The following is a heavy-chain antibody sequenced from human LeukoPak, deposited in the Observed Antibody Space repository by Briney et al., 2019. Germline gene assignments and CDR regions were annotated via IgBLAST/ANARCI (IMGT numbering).Heavy chain of an antibody. V-gene: IGHV3-33*01. CDR1: GFTFSNYG. Sequence: GGSLRLSCAASGFTFSNYGMHWVRQAPGKGLEWVAAIWYDGSNKYYADSVKGRFTISRDNSKNTLYLQMNSLRAEDTAVYYCARARNYYGSGSSNYFDYWGQGTLVTVSS. CDR3: ARARNYYGSGSSNYFDY. D-gene: IGHD3-10*01. CDR2: IWYDGSNK. J-gene: IGHJ4*02.